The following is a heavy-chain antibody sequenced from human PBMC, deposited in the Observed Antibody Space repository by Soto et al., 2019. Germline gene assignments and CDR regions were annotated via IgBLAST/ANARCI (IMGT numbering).Heavy chain of an antibody. J-gene: IGHJ4*02. D-gene: IGHD6-6*01. CDR2: IIPIFGTA. Sequence: SVKVSCKASGGTFSSYAISWVRQAPGQGLEWMGGIIPIFGTANYAQKFQGRVTITADESTSTAYMELSSLRSEDTAVYYCASITAARPRSPYYFEYWGQGALVTVSS. CDR3: ASITAARPRSPYYFEY. V-gene: IGHV1-69*13. CDR1: GGTFSSYA.